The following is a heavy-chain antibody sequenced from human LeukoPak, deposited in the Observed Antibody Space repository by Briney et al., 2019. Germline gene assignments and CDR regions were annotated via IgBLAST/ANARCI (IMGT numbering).Heavy chain of an antibody. D-gene: IGHD1-7*01. J-gene: IGHJ4*02. Sequence: GGSLRLSCAASGFTFDDYAMYWVRQGPGKGLEWVALISWDGSITYYSDSVKGRFTISRDNSKNSLYLQINSLRDEDTALYYCARGSHWNYGGYYLDYWGQGTLATVSS. CDR2: ISWDGSIT. V-gene: IGHV3-43D*03. CDR1: GFTFDDYA. CDR3: ARGSHWNYGGYYLDY.